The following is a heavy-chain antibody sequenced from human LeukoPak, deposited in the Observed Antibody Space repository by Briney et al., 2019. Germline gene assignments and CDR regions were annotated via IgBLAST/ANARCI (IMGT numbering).Heavy chain of an antibody. V-gene: IGHV1-46*01. Sequence: ASVKVSCKASGYTFTSYYMHWVRQAPGQGLERMGIINPSGGSTSYAQKFQGRVTMTRDTSTSTVYMELSSLRSEDTAVYYCARGPAGDYDILTGYPNVDYWGQGTLVTVSS. D-gene: IGHD3-9*01. CDR1: GYTFTSYY. J-gene: IGHJ4*02. CDR3: ARGPAGDYDILTGYPNVDY. CDR2: INPSGGST.